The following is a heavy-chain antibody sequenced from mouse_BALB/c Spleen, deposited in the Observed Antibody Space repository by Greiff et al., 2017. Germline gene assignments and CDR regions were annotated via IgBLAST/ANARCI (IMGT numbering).Heavy chain of an antibody. J-gene: IGHJ2*01. V-gene: IGHV1-7*01. CDR1: GYTFTSYW. D-gene: IGHD2-3*01. Sequence: VKLQESGAELAKPGASVKMSCKASGYTFTSYWMHWVKQRPGQGLEWIGYINPSTGYTEYNQKFKDKATLTADKSSSTAYMQLSSLTSEDSAVYYCARSADGYYLDYWGQGTTLTVSS. CDR3: ARSADGYYLDY. CDR2: INPSTGYT.